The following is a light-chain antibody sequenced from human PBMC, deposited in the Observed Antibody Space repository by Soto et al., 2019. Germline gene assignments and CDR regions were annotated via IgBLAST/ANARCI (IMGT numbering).Light chain of an antibody. CDR2: NNN. Sequence: QAVLTQPPSESGTPGQRVTISCSGSSSNIGRNTAPWHQQLPGTAPKLLIYNNNQRPSGVPDQFSGSKSGTSASLAISGLQSEHEADYYCAAWDDSLRGYVFGAGTKVTAL. CDR3: AAWDDSLRGYV. V-gene: IGLV1-44*01. CDR1: SSNIGRNT. J-gene: IGLJ1*01.